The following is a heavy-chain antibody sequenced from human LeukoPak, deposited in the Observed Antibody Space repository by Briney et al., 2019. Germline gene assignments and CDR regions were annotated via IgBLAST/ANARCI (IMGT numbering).Heavy chain of an antibody. D-gene: IGHD5-24*01. CDR3: ARVSPHRLMAEDSYYMDV. Sequence: ASVKVSCKASGYTFTSYDINWVRQATGQGLEWMGWMNPNSGNTGYAQKFQGRVTMTRNTSISTAYMELSSLRSEDTAVYYCARVSPHRLMAEDSYYMDVWGKGTTVTVSS. CDR1: GYTFTSYD. V-gene: IGHV1-8*01. CDR2: MNPNSGNT. J-gene: IGHJ6*03.